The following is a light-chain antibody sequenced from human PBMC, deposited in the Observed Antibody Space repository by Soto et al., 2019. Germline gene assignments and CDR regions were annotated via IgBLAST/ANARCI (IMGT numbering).Light chain of an antibody. CDR2: DAS. CDR1: QNVNNW. J-gene: IGKJ1*01. Sequence: DIQITQFPSALSASVGDRVTITCRASQNVNNWLAWYQHKPGKAPQLLIYDASVLETGVPSRFSGSGFWTDVTLASRGLHSDDFATYYYRRYNSHWTFGPGHQVDI. CDR3: RRYNSHWT. V-gene: IGKV1-5*01.